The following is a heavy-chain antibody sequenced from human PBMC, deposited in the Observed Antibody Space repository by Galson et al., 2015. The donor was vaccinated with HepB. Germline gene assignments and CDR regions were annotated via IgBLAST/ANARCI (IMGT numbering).Heavy chain of an antibody. CDR1: GYSFTSYW. J-gene: IGHJ6*02. CDR2: IDPSDSYT. Sequence: QSGAEVKKPGESLRISCKGSGYSFTSYWISWVRQMPGKGLEWMGRIDPSDSYTNYSPSFQGHVTISADKSISTAYLQWSSLKASDTAMYYCARWRLNLRSSRMGDYYYYGMDVWGQGTTVTVSS. D-gene: IGHD3-16*01. V-gene: IGHV5-10-1*01. CDR3: ARWRLNLRSSRMGDYYYYGMDV.